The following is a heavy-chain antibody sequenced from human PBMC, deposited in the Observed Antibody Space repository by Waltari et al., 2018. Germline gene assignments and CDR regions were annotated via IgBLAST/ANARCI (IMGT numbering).Heavy chain of an antibody. Sequence: QVQLVQSGAEVKKPGSSVKVSCKASGGTFSSYAISWVRQAPGQGLEWMGGIIPIFGTANYAQKFQGRVTITADESTSTAYMELSSLRSEDTAVYYCARGPGVVVVPAGNWFDPWGQGTLVTVSS. CDR2: IIPIFGTA. J-gene: IGHJ5*02. V-gene: IGHV1-69*01. D-gene: IGHD2-2*01. CDR1: GGTFSSYA. CDR3: ARGPGVVVVPAGNWFDP.